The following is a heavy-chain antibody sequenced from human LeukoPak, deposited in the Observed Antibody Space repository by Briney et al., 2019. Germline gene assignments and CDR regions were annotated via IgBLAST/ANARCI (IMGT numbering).Heavy chain of an antibody. J-gene: IGHJ4*02. V-gene: IGHV3-23*01. CDR2: ISGSGGST. D-gene: IGHD6-13*01. CDR3: ATLSDAIAVAGTRNY. Sequence: GGSLRLSCAASGFIFSSYAMSWVRQAPGKGLEWVSVISGSGGSTNYADSVNGRFTISRDNSKNMLHPQMSSLRAEDTAVYYCATLSDAIAVAGTRNYWGQGTLVTVSS. CDR1: GFIFSSYA.